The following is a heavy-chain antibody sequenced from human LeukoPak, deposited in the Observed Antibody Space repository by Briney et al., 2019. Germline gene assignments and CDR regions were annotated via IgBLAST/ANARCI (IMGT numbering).Heavy chain of an antibody. D-gene: IGHD1-26*01. CDR3: ARDLGGELLPTYYFDY. CDR2: IYYSGST. J-gene: IGHJ4*02. Sequence: SETLSLTCTVSGGSISSSNYYWGWIRQPPGKGLEWIATIYYSGSTYYNPSLKSRVTISVDTSKNQFSLKLSSVTAADTAVYYCARDLGGELLPTYYFDYWGQGTLVTVSS. V-gene: IGHV4-39*07. CDR1: GGSISSSNYY.